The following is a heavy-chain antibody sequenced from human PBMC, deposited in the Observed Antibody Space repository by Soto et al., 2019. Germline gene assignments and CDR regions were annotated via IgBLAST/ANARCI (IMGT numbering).Heavy chain of an antibody. D-gene: IGHD3-3*01. CDR2: IIPIFGTA. J-gene: IGHJ6*02. V-gene: IGHV1-69*13. Sequence: ASVKVSCKASGCTFSSYAISRVRQAPGQGLEWMGGIIPIFGTANYAQKFQGRVTITADESTSTAYMELSSLRSEDTAVYYCARRTLDGYDFWSGYPPHYGMDVWGQGTTVTVSS. CDR3: ARRTLDGYDFWSGYPPHYGMDV. CDR1: GCTFSSYA.